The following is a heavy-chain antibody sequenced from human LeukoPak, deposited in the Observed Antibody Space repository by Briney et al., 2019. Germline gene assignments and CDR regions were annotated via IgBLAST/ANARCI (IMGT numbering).Heavy chain of an antibody. CDR2: INPNSGGT. J-gene: IGHJ4*02. Sequence: ASVKVSCKPSGYIFTGYYIHWVRQAPGQGLEWMGRINPNSGGTNYAQKFQGRVTMTRDTSISTAYMELSRLRSDDTAVYYCARAYSGSYWEWGQGTLVTVSS. D-gene: IGHD1-26*01. V-gene: IGHV1-2*06. CDR3: ARAYSGSYWE. CDR1: GYIFTGYY.